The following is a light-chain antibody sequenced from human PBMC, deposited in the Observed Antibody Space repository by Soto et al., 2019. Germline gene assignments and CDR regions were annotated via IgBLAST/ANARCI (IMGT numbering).Light chain of an antibody. CDR3: MQALQTPWT. CDR2: LGS. Sequence: DIVMTQSPLSLPVTPGEPASISCRSSQSLLHSNGYNYLDWYLQKPGQSPQLLIYLGSNRASGVPDRFSGSGSGTDSTLKISRVETEDVGVYYCMQALQTPWTFGRGTKVDIK. V-gene: IGKV2-28*01. J-gene: IGKJ1*01. CDR1: QSLLHSNGYNY.